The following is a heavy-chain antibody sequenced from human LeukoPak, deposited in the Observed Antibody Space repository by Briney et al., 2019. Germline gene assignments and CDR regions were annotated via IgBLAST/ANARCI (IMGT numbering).Heavy chain of an antibody. CDR3: AKGVGSGWYPGFDP. J-gene: IGHJ5*02. CDR2: ISGSGGST. Sequence: GGSLRLSCAASGFTFSSYAMSWVRQAPGKGLEWVSAISGSGGSTYYADSVKGRFTISRDNSKSTLYLQMNSLRAEDTAVYYCAKGVGSGWYPGFDPWGQGTLVTVSS. CDR1: GFTFSSYA. V-gene: IGHV3-23*01. D-gene: IGHD6-19*01.